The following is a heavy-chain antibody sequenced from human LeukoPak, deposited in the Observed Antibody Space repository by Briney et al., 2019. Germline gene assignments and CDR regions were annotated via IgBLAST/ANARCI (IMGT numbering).Heavy chain of an antibody. V-gene: IGHV3-66*01. D-gene: IGHD6-19*01. Sequence: GGPLRLSCAASGFTVSSNYMSWVRQAPGKGLKWVSVIHSGGSTYYADSVKGRFTISRDNSKNTLYLQMNSLRAEDTAVYYCAREGMAVPGTLDYWGQGTLVTVSS. CDR1: GFTVSSNY. CDR3: AREGMAVPGTLDY. CDR2: IHSGGST. J-gene: IGHJ4*02.